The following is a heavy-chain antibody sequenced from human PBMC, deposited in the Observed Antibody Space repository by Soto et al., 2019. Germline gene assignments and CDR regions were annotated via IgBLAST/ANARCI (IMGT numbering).Heavy chain of an antibody. Sequence: GASVKVSCKASGYTFTSYGISWVRQAPGQGLEWMGWISAYNGNTNYAQKLQGRVTMTTDTSTSTAYMELRSLRSDDTAVYYCARGAYCGGDCYGGVDYWGQGTLVTVSS. CDR3: ARGAYCGGDCYGGVDY. CDR1: GYTFTSYG. J-gene: IGHJ4*02. V-gene: IGHV1-18*04. D-gene: IGHD2-21*02. CDR2: ISAYNGNT.